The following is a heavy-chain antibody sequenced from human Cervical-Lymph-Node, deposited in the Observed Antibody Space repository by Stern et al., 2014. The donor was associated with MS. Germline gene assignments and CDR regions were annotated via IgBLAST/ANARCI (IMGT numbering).Heavy chain of an antibody. V-gene: IGHV1-18*01. CDR3: ARDVPYYDAVTYFDY. Sequence: VQLVESGAEVKKPGASVKVSCKASGYTFTSYGISWVRQAPGQGLEWMGWISAYNGNTTYAQKLQGRVTMTTDTSTSTAYMELRSLKSDDTAVYYCARDVPYYDAVTYFDYWGQGTLVTVSS. CDR2: ISAYNGNT. J-gene: IGHJ4*02. CDR1: GYTFTSYG. D-gene: IGHD3-3*01.